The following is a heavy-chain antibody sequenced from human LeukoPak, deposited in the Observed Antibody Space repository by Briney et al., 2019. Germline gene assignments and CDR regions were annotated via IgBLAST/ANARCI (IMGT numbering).Heavy chain of an antibody. CDR3: AREVDGYNY. J-gene: IGHJ4*02. CDR2: IYSGGSST. D-gene: IGHD5-24*01. Sequence: PGGSLRLSCTASGFTVSTNYMSWVRQAPGKGLEWVSVIYSGGSSTYYADSVKGRFTISRDKSKNTLYLQMNSLRAEDTAVYYCAREVDGYNYWGQGTLVTVSS. CDR1: GFTVSTNY. V-gene: IGHV3-66*01.